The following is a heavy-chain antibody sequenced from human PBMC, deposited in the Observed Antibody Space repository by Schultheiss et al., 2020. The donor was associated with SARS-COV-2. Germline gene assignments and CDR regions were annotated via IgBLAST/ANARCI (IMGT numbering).Heavy chain of an antibody. V-gene: IGHV3-21*01. J-gene: IGHJ1*01. CDR3: ARDYCGGCFQH. D-gene: IGHD2-21*01. CDR1: GFTLSSYS. CDR2: ISSSSSYI. Sequence: GGSLRLSCAASGFTLSSYSMNWVRQAPGKGLEWVSSISSSSSYIYYADSVKGRFTISRDNAKNSLYLQMNSLRAEDTAVYYCARDYCGGCFQHWGQGTLVTVSS.